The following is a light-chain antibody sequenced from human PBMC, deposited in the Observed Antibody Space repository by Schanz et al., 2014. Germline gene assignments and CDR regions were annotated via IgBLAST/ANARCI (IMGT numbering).Light chain of an antibody. CDR2: DVS. Sequence: QSALTQPRSVSGSPGQSVTISCTGTSSDVGGYNYVSWYQHHPGKAPKLMIYDVSKRPSGVPHRFSGSKSGNTASLTISGLQSEDEAEYFCCSYAGGTIYNFGTGTKLTVL. CDR1: SSDVGGYNY. V-gene: IGLV2-11*01. J-gene: IGLJ1*01. CDR3: CSYAGGTIYN.